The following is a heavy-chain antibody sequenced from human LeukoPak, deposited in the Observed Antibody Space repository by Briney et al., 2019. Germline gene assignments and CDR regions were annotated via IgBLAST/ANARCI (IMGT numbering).Heavy chain of an antibody. Sequence: GRSLRLSCAASGFTFSSYSMNWVRQAPGKGLEWLSHIISSGSTIYYADSVKGRFTISRDNAKDSLYLQMNSLRAEDTAVYYCARGVDYWGQGTLVTVSS. CDR1: GFTFSSYS. J-gene: IGHJ4*02. CDR2: IISSGSTI. CDR3: ARGVDY. V-gene: IGHV3-48*01.